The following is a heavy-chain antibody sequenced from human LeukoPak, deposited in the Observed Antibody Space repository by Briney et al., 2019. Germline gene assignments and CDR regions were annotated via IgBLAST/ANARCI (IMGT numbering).Heavy chain of an antibody. V-gene: IGHV3-23*01. D-gene: IGHD1-26*01. J-gene: IGHJ4*02. CDR2: ISGGGDST. Sequence: GGSLRLSCAASGFIFSSYAMTWVRQAPGKGLEWVSGISGGGDSTYYADSVKGRFTISRDNSKNTLYLQMNSLRAEDTAVYYCARTFLGATYHTHFDYWGQGTLVTVSS. CDR3: ARTFLGATYHTHFDY. CDR1: GFIFSSYA.